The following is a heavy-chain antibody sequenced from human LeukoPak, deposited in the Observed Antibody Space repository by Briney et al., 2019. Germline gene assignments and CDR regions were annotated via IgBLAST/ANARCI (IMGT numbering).Heavy chain of an antibody. V-gene: IGHV3-23*01. J-gene: IGHJ5*02. Sequence: GGSLGLSCAASGFRFSNSAMSWVRQAPGKGLQWVSVISGFGESTYYADSVQGRFTISRDNSKNTVYLQMNSLRVEDTAVYYCAKGGHYSWFDPWGQGTLVTVSS. CDR3: AKGGHYSWFDP. CDR1: GFRFSNSA. CDR2: ISGFGEST. D-gene: IGHD2-21*02.